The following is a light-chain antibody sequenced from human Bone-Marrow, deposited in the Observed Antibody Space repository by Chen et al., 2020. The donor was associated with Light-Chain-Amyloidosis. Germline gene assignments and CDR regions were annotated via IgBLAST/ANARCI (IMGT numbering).Light chain of an antibody. V-gene: IGLV1-51*02. Sequence: QSVLTQPPSVSAAPGQKVTISCSGSNSNIGINYVSCYQQLPGTSPKLLIYENNLRPSYIPDRFSGSQSGTSATLVVSGLQTGDESTYYCATWDSSRTVWMFGGGTKLTVL. CDR3: ATWDSSRTVWM. J-gene: IGLJ3*02. CDR1: NSNIGINY. CDR2: ENN.